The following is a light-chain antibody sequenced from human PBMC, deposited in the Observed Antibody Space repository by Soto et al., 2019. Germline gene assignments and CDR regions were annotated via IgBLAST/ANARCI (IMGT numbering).Light chain of an antibody. CDR2: DIN. CDR1: SSDVGNYIF. J-gene: IGLJ1*01. Sequence: QSALTQPASVSGSPGQSITISCTGTSSDVGNYIFVSWYRQHPGKAPKLMIYDINNRPSGVSNRFSGSKSGNTASLTISGLQAEDEADYFCKSYAGSNTYVFGSGTKVTVL. CDR3: KSYAGSNTYV. V-gene: IGLV2-14*01.